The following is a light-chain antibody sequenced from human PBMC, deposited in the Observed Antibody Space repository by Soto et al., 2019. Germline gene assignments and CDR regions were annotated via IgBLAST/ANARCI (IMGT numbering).Light chain of an antibody. CDR3: QQASSFPVT. CDR2: GAS. CDR1: QDISSW. Sequence: DLQMTQSPSYVSASVGDRVTITCRASQDISSWLAWYQQKPGRAPKLLIYGASNLQSGVPSRFSGSGSGTDFTLTISSLQPEDFATYYCQQASSFPVTFGGGTTVGVK. V-gene: IGKV1-12*01. J-gene: IGKJ4*01.